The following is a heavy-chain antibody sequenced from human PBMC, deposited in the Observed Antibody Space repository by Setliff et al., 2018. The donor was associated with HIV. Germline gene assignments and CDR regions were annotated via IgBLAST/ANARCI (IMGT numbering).Heavy chain of an antibody. Sequence: GGSLRLSCAASGFTFRSYGMHWVRQAPGKGLEWVAVIWYDGGTTYYADSVQGRFTIPRDNAKNTLYLQMNSLGAEDTAVYYCARVRSSGWYDWAFDYWGQGTLVTVSS. J-gene: IGHJ4*02. CDR1: GFTFRSYG. CDR3: ARVRSSGWYDWAFDY. CDR2: IWYDGGTT. D-gene: IGHD6-19*01. V-gene: IGHV3-33*01.